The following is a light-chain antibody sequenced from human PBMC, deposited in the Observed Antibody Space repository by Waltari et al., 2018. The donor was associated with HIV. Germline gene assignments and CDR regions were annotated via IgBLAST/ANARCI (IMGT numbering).Light chain of an antibody. CDR2: GAA. Sequence: EIVMTQSPATLSVSPGERGIVACRASQTIGINSAWYQQKPGQGPRLLICGAATKATGIPGRFNGTGSGTDFTLTISSLQSEDFAFYYCQEYNSWPPRYTSGQGTKVEMK. CDR3: QEYNSWPPRYT. J-gene: IGKJ2*01. CDR1: QTIGIN. V-gene: IGKV3-15*01.